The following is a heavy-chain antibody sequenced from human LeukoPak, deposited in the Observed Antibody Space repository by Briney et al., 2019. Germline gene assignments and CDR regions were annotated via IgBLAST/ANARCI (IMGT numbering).Heavy chain of an antibody. CDR2: IYYSGST. V-gene: IGHV4-39*01. J-gene: IGHJ5*02. Sequence: PSETLSLTCTVSGGSISSSSYYWGWIRQPPGKGLEWIGSIYYSGSTYYNPSLKSRVTISVDTSKNQFSLKLSSVTAADTAVYYCARPKGWFDPWGQGTLVTVSS. CDR1: GGSISSSSYY. CDR3: ARPKGWFDP.